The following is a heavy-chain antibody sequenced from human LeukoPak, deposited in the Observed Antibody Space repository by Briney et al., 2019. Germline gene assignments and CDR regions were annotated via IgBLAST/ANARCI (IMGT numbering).Heavy chain of an antibody. D-gene: IGHD2-2*01. V-gene: IGHV1-69*02. CDR1: GGTFSSYT. Sequence: SVKVSCKASGGTFSSYTISWVRQAPGHGLEWMGRIIPILGIANYAQKFQGRVTITADKSTSTAYMELSSLRSEDTAVYYCARYCSSTSCYSDAFDIWGQGTMVTASS. CDR2: IIPILGIA. J-gene: IGHJ3*02. CDR3: ARYCSSTSCYSDAFDI.